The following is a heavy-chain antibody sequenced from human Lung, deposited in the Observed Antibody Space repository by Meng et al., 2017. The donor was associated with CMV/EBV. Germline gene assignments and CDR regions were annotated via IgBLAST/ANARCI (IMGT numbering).Heavy chain of an antibody. CDR1: GGSFSGYY. D-gene: IGHD2-15*01. J-gene: IGHJ6*02. CDR2: INHSGST. V-gene: IGHV4-34*01. Sequence: SETXSLTCAVYGGSFSGYYWSWIRQPPGKGLEWIGEINHSGSTNYNPSLKSRVTISVDTSKNQFSLKLSSVTAADTAVYYCARSNIVVVVAATLGYYYYGMDVXGQGXTVTV. CDR3: ARSNIVVVVAATLGYYYYGMDV.